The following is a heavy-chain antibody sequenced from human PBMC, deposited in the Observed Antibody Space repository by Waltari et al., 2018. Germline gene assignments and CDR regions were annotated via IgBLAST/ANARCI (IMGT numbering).Heavy chain of an antibody. D-gene: IGHD2-21*02. CDR1: GGTFSSYA. CDR3: ARTGTYCGGDCYAPIDY. J-gene: IGHJ4*02. CDR2: IIPIFGTA. Sequence: QVQLVQSGAEVKKPGSSVKVHCKASGGTFSSYATSWVRPAAGQGLEWMGGIIPIFGTANYAQKFQGRVTITTDESTSTAYMELSSLRSEDTAVYYCARTGTYCGGDCYAPIDYWGQGTLVTVSS. V-gene: IGHV1-69*05.